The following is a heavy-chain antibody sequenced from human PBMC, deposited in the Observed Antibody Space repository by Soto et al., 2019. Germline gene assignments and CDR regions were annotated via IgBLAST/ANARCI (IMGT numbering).Heavy chain of an antibody. CDR3: ARGGSIFGVSRWFYYYYGMDV. CDR1: GFTFSSYG. D-gene: IGHD3-3*01. CDR2: TSYDGSNT. J-gene: IGHJ6*02. V-gene: IGHV3-30*03. Sequence: GESLKISCAASGFTFSSYGMHWVRQAPGKGLEWVEVTSYDGSNTYYADSVKGRFTISRDNSKNTVYLQMNSVGAEDTAVYYCARGGSIFGVSRWFYYYYGMDVWGQGTTVTLSS.